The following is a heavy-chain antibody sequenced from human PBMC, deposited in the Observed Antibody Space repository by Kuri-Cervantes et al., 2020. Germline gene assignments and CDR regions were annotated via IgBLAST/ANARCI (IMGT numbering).Heavy chain of an antibody. CDR2: IYPGDSDT. CDR3: ASSLFATQFDH. J-gene: IGHJ4*02. CDR1: GYSFTSYW. Sequence: KVSCKAPGYSFTSYWIAWVRQMPGKGLEWMGIIYPGDSDTRYSPSFQGQVTISADKSISTAYLQWSSLKASDTAMYYCASSLFATQFDHWGQGTLVTVSS. D-gene: IGHD2-15*01. V-gene: IGHV5-51*01.